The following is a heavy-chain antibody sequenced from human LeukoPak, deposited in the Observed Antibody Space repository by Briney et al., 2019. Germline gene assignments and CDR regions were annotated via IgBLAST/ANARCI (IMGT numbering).Heavy chain of an antibody. Sequence: SGGSLRLSCAASGFTFSSYAMSWVRQAPGKGLEWVSAISGSGGSTYYADSVKGRFTISRDNSKNTLYLQMNSLRAEDTAVFYCAKVGYSGSYPAYFDYWGRGTLVTVSS. CDR2: ISGSGGST. V-gene: IGHV3-23*01. J-gene: IGHJ4*02. CDR1: GFTFSSYA. CDR3: AKVGYSGSYPAYFDY. D-gene: IGHD1-26*01.